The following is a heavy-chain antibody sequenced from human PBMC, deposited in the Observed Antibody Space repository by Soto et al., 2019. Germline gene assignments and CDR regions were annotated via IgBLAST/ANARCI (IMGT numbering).Heavy chain of an antibody. Sequence: SETLSLTCTVSGGSISSYYWSWIRQPPGKGLEWIGYIYYSGSTNYNPSLKSRVTISVDTSKNQFSLKLSSVTAADTAVYYCARDSGYTHHNWFDPRGQGTPVTVSS. CDR3: ARDSGYTHHNWFDP. CDR2: IYYSGST. J-gene: IGHJ5*02. CDR1: GGSISSYY. V-gene: IGHV4-59*01. D-gene: IGHD3-22*01.